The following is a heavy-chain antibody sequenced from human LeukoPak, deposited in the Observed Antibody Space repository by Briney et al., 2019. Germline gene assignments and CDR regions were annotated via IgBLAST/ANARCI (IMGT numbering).Heavy chain of an antibody. J-gene: IGHJ4*02. D-gene: IGHD6-19*01. V-gene: IGHV4-39*01. CDR2: IHYSGKV. CDR3: ARQSGDQSSAWYFDA. CDR1: GGSLRSSGHW. Sequence: SETLSLTCTVSGGSLRSSGHWWVWIRQPPGKELEWIGSIHYSGKVYYNPSLKSRVTTSVDTSTDQFSLRLSSATAADTAIYYCARQSGDQSSAWYFDAWGQGTLVTVSS.